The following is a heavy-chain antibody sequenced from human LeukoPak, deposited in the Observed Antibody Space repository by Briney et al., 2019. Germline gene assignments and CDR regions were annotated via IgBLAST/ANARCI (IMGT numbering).Heavy chain of an antibody. CDR3: ARAYGSGAPSRY. D-gene: IGHD3-10*01. CDR1: GGSISSGSYY. Sequence: SETLSLTCTVSGGSISSGSYYWSWIRQPAGKGLEWIGRIYTSGSTNYNPSLKSRVTISVDTSKNQFSLKLSSVTAADTAVYYCARAYGSGAPSRYWGQGTLVTVSS. V-gene: IGHV4-61*02. CDR2: IYTSGST. J-gene: IGHJ4*02.